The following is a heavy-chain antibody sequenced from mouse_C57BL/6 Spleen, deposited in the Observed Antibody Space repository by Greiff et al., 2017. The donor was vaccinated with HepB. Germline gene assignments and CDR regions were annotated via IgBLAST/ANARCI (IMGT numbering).Heavy chain of an antibody. CDR3: AKNKEYYFDY. V-gene: IGHV2-5*01. CDR1: GFSLTSYG. D-gene: IGHD1-3*01. J-gene: IGHJ2*01. Sequence: VQLVESGPGLVQPSQSLSITCTVSGFSLTSYGVHWVRQSPGKGLEWLGVIWRGGSTDYNAAFMSRPSITKDNSKSQVFFKMNSLQADDTAIYYCAKNKEYYFDYWGQGTTLTVSS. CDR2: IWRGGST.